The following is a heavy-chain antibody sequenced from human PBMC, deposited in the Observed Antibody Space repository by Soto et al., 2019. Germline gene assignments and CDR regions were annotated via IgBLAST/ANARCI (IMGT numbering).Heavy chain of an antibody. V-gene: IGHV6-1*01. Sequence: SQTLSLTCAISGDSVSSNSAAWNWIRQSPSRGLEWLGRTYYRSKWYNDYAESVKSRITINPDTSKNQFSLHLNSVTPDDTAVYYCARDPPDFHSAFDYWGQGTLVTVSS. CDR1: GDSVSSNSAA. CDR3: ARDPPDFHSAFDY. D-gene: IGHD4-4*01. J-gene: IGHJ4*02. CDR2: TYYRSKWYN.